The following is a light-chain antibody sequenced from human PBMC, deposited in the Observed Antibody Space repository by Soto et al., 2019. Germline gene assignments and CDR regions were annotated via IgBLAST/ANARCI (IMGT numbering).Light chain of an antibody. V-gene: IGKV3-11*01. CDR2: DAS. Sequence: EIVLTQSPATLSLSPGDRATLSCRASQSVSNFLAWYQQKPGQAPRLLIYDASNRATVIPARFSGGGSGTDFTLTISSLEPEDFAVYYCQVRSNWPTWTFGQGTKVEI. CDR3: QVRSNWPTWT. CDR1: QSVSNF. J-gene: IGKJ1*01.